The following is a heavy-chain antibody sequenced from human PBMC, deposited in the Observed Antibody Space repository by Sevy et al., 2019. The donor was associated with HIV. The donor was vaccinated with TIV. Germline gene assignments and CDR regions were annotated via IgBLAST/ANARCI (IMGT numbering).Heavy chain of an antibody. J-gene: IGHJ4*02. V-gene: IGHV3-30-3*01. CDR3: AREQVTAMAVGLDY. Sequence: GGSLRLSCAASGFTFSSYAMHWVRQAPGKGLEGVAVISYDGSNKYYADSVKGRFTISRDNSKNTLYLQMNSLRAEDTAVYYCAREQVTAMAVGLDYWGQGTLVTVSS. CDR2: ISYDGSNK. D-gene: IGHD5-18*01. CDR1: GFTFSSYA.